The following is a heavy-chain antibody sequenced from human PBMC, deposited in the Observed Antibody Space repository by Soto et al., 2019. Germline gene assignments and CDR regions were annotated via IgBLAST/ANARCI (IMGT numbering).Heavy chain of an antibody. Sequence: SGPTLVNPTQTLTLTCTFSGFSLSTSAMCVTWIRQSPGKALEWLALIDWDDDKYYSTSLKTRLTISKDTSKNQVVLTMTDMDPVDTATYYCETIQGTRMAPTDYWGQGTLVTVSS. D-gene: IGHD5-12*01. V-gene: IGHV2-70*13. CDR1: GFSLSTSAMC. CDR2: IDWDDDK. CDR3: ETIQGTRMAPTDY. J-gene: IGHJ4*02.